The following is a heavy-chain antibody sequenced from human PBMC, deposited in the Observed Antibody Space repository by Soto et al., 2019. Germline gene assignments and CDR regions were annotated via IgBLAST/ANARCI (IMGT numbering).Heavy chain of an antibody. CDR3: ARGPRIAVDHYKKYYFDY. V-gene: IGHV1-46*01. J-gene: IGHJ4*02. CDR2: INPSGGTT. D-gene: IGHD6-19*01. CDR1: GYTFTYNF. Sequence: ASVKVSCKASGYTFTYNFMHWVRQAPGQGLEWMGIINPSGGTTRAAQKFQGRVTMTRDTSTSTVYMELSSLRSEDTAVYYCARGPRIAVDHYKKYYFDYWGQGTLVTVSS.